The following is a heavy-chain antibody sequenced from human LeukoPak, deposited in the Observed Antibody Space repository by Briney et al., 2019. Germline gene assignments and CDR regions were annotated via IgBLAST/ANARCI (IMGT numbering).Heavy chain of an antibody. D-gene: IGHD3-22*01. CDR1: GYSISSGYY. J-gene: IGHJ4*02. V-gene: IGHV4-38-2*02. CDR3: ARVLVVKSPYFDY. Sequence: PSETLSLTCTVSGYSISSGYYWGWIRQPPGKGLEWIGSIYHSGSTYYNPSLKSRVTISVDTSKNQFSLKLSSVTAADTAVYYCARVLVVKSPYFDYWGQGTLVTVSS. CDR2: IYHSGST.